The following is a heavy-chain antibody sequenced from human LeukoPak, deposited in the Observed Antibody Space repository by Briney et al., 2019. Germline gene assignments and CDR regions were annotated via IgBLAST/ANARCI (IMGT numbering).Heavy chain of an antibody. CDR2: ISSSSSYI. CDR3: ARDPTPRYCSGGSCYTHYGMDV. V-gene: IGHV3-21*01. D-gene: IGHD2-15*01. J-gene: IGHJ6*02. CDR1: GFTFSSYT. Sequence: PGGSLRLSCAASGFTFSSYTMNWVRQAPGKGLEWVSSISSSSSYIYYRDSVKGRLNISKDNAKNSLYLQMNSLRAEDTAVYYCARDPTPRYCSGGSCYTHYGMDVWGQGTTVTVSS.